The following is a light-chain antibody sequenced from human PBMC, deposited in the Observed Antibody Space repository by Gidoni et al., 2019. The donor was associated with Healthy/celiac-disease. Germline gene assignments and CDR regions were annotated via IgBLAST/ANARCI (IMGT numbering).Light chain of an antibody. J-gene: IGKJ2*01. CDR3: QQYNNWPPGT. CDR2: GAS. V-gene: IGKV3-15*01. Sequence: DIVMTHSPATLSVSPGERATLSCRASQSVRSNLAWYQQKPGQAPRLLIYGASTRATGIPSRFSGSGSGTEFTLTISSLQSEDFAVYYCQQYNNWPPGTFGQGTKLEIK. CDR1: QSVRSN.